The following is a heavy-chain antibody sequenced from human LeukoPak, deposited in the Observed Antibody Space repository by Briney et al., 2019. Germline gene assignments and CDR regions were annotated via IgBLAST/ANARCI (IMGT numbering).Heavy chain of an antibody. J-gene: IGHJ4*02. CDR1: GGSISTYY. Sequence: SETLSLTCTVSGGSISTYYWSWIRQPPEKELEWIGYIFYIGSTNYNPSLKSRVTISVDTSKNQFSLKLTSVTAADTAVYYCARGPLNEEVDYWGQGTLVTVSS. CDR2: IFYIGST. D-gene: IGHD1-1*01. V-gene: IGHV4-59*01. CDR3: ARGPLNEEVDY.